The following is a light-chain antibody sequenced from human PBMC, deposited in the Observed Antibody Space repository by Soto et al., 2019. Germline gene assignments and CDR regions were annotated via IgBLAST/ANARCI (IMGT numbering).Light chain of an antibody. CDR1: QGIYNY. CDR2: AAS. CDR3: QQLNSFPIT. J-gene: IGKJ5*01. Sequence: DIQLTQSPSFLSASVGDRVAITCRASQGIYNYLAWYQQKPGRAPKLLIYAASTLQSGVPSRFSGSGSGTEFTLTITSLQPEDFATYYCQQLNSFPITFGQGTRLEI. V-gene: IGKV1-9*01.